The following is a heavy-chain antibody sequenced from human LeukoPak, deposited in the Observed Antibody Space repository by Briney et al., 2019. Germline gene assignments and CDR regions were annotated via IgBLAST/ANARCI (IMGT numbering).Heavy chain of an antibody. CDR2: ISYDGNYK. Sequence: GGSLRLSCAASGFTFRSYGMHWVRQGPGKGLEWLAIISYDGNYKNYADSVKGRFTISRDNSENTLHLQMNSLRPEDTAMYHCAKRGERGSGSVYGTDVWGQGTTVTVSS. V-gene: IGHV3-30*18. CDR1: GFTFRSYG. CDR3: AKRGERGSGSVYGTDV. D-gene: IGHD3-22*01. J-gene: IGHJ6*02.